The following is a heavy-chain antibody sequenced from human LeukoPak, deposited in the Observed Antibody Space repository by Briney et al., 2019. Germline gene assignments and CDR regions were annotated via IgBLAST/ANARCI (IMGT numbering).Heavy chain of an antibody. J-gene: IGHJ6*02. Sequence: GGSLRLSCAASGFTFSSYGMHWVRQAPGKGLEWVAVISYDGSNKYYADSVKGRFTISRDNSKNTLYLQMNSLRAEDTAVYYCANPLRGHGDYVVGMDVWGQGTTVTVSS. CDR2: ISYDGSNK. D-gene: IGHD4-17*01. CDR1: GFTFSSYG. CDR3: ANPLRGHGDYVVGMDV. V-gene: IGHV3-30*18.